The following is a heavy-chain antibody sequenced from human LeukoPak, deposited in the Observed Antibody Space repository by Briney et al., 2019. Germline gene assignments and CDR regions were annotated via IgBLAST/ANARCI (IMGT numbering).Heavy chain of an antibody. CDR2: IYYSGST. Sequence: SATLSPTSTVSGGSISSYYWSWIRPPPGKGLGWIGYIYYSGSTNYNPSLKSRVTISVDTSKNQFSLKLSSVTAADTAVYYCARDPPSDYYYGMDVWGKGTTVTVSS. V-gene: IGHV4-59*01. CDR3: ARDPPSDYYYGMDV. J-gene: IGHJ6*04. CDR1: GGSISSYY. D-gene: IGHD6-19*01.